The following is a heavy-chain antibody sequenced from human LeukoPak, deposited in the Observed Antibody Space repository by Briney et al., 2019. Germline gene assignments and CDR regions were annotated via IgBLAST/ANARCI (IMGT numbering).Heavy chain of an antibody. J-gene: IGHJ4*02. CDR3: ARSSYCSGGSCYSGLFDY. D-gene: IGHD2-15*01. CDR1: GGSISSYY. V-gene: IGHV4-59*08. Sequence: SETLSLTCTVSGGSISSYYWSWIRQPPGKGLEWIGYIHYSGSTYYNPSLKSRVTISVDASKNQFSLKLSSVTAADTAVYYCARSSYCSGGSCYSGLFDYWGQGTLVTVSS. CDR2: IHYSGST.